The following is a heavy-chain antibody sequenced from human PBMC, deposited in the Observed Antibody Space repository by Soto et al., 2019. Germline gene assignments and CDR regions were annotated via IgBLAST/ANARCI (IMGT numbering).Heavy chain of an antibody. Sequence: PGGSLRLSCSASGVTFSSYGMHWVRQAPGKGLEWVAVIRYDGSNKYYADSVKGRFTISRDNSKNTLYLQMNSLRAEDTAVYYCARDPPGYSSGWYDYWGQGTLVTVSS. CDR2: IRYDGSNK. J-gene: IGHJ4*02. D-gene: IGHD6-19*01. V-gene: IGHV3-33*01. CDR3: ARDPPGYSSGWYDY. CDR1: GVTFSSYG.